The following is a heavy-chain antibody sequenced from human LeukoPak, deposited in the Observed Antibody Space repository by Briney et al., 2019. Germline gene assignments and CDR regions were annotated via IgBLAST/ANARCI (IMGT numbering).Heavy chain of an antibody. J-gene: IGHJ5*02. CDR3: AKDTDYDILTGYYT. CDR2: ISYDGSNK. D-gene: IGHD3-9*01. Sequence: PGRSLRLSCAASGFTFSSYGMHWVRQAPGKGLEWVAVISYDGSNKYYADSVKGRFTISRDNSKNTLYLQMNSLRAEDTAVYYCAKDTDYDILTGYYTWGQGTLVTVSS. CDR1: GFTFSSYG. V-gene: IGHV3-30*18.